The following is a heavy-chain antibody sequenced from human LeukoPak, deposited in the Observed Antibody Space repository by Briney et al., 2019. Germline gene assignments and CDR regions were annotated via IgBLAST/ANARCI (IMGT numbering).Heavy chain of an antibody. D-gene: IGHD6-13*01. CDR2: ISWNSNSI. Sequence: GGSLRLSCAASGFTFDDYAMHWVRQAPGKGLEWVSGISWNSNSIGYADSVKGRFTISRDNAKNSLYLQMNSLRAEDTALYYCAKIDHSSSWPGYWCQGTLVTVSS. CDR3: AKIDHSSSWPGY. J-gene: IGHJ4*02. CDR1: GFTFDDYA. V-gene: IGHV3-9*01.